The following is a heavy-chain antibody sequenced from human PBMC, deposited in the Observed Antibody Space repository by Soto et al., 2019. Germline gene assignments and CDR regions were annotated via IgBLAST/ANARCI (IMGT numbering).Heavy chain of an antibody. CDR1: GGYYRSXT. CDR2: VIPILGVV. CDR3: XXXXXGDYPLLDY. Sequence: QVQVVQSGAEVKKPGSSVKVSCKASGGYYRSXTIXXXRQAPGQGLEWMGRVIPILGVVNYAQKFQGKVXXXXXXXXXXXXXXXXXXXXXXXAVYXXXXXXXGDYPLLDYWGQGTLVTVSS. J-gene: IGHJ4*01. V-gene: IGHV1-69*02. D-gene: IGHD4-17*01.